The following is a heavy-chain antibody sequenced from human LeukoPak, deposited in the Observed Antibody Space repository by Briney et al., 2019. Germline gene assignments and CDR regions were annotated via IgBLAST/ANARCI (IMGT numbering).Heavy chain of an antibody. D-gene: IGHD3-9*01. CDR3: ARGQGILTGYYMYPDY. CDR1: GYTFTDYY. J-gene: IGHJ4*02. Sequence: ASVKVSCKASGYTFTDYYLHWVRQAPGQGLEWVGIINPSGGSTSYAQKFQGRVTMTRDTSTSTVYMELSSLRSEDTAVYYCARGQGILTGYYMYPDYWGQGTLVTVSS. V-gene: IGHV1-46*01. CDR2: INPSGGST.